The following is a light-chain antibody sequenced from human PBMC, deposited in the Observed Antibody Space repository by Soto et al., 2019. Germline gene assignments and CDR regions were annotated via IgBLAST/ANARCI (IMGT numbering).Light chain of an antibody. CDR1: QSVSSY. J-gene: IGKJ1*01. Sequence: EIVMTLSPALLSLSPGERATLSCMASQSVSSYLAWYQQKPGQAPRLLISGASTRATGVPARFSGSGSGTDFTLTISRLESEDFAVYYCQQYSTSPRTFGQGTKVDIK. CDR3: QQYSTSPRT. CDR2: GAS. V-gene: IGKV3-15*01.